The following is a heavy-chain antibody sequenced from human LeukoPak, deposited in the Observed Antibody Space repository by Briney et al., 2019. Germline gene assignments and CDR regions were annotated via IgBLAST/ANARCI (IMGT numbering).Heavy chain of an antibody. CDR3: ARGTPGGGAFDI. CDR1: GGSISSGGYY. V-gene: IGHV4-31*03. D-gene: IGHD3-16*01. Sequence: SETLSLTCTVSGGSISSGGYYWSWIRQHPGKGLEWIGYIYYSGSTYYNPSLKSRVTISVDTSKNQFSLKLSSVTAADTAVYYCARGTPGGGAFDIWGQGTMVTVSS. CDR2: IYYSGST. J-gene: IGHJ3*02.